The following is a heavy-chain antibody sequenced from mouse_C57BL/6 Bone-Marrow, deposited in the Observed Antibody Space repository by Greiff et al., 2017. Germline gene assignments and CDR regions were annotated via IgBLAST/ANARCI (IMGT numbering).Heavy chain of an antibody. CDR2: IDPSDSYT. J-gene: IGHJ3*01. D-gene: IGHD2-5*01. V-gene: IGHV1-59*01. CDR1: GYTFTSYW. Sequence: QVQLQQPGAELVRPGTSVKLSCKASGYTFTSYWMHWVKQRPGQGLEWIGVIDPSDSYTNYNQKFKGKATLTVDTSSSTAYIQLSSRASEDSAVYYCASQDSNSWFAYWGQGTLVTVSA. CDR3: ASQDSNSWFAY.